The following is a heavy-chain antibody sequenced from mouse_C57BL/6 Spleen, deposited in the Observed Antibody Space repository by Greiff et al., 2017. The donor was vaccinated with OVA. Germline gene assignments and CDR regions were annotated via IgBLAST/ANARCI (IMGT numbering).Heavy chain of an antibody. D-gene: IGHD1-1*01. Sequence: QVQLQQPGAELVKPGASVKLSCKASGYTFTSYWMQWVKQRPGQGLEWIGEIDPSDSYTNYNQKFKGKATLTVDTSSSTAYMQLSSLTSEDSAVYYCARGTTVVSSYWYFDVGGTGTTVTVSS. CDR3: ARGTTVVSSYWYFDV. V-gene: IGHV1-50*01. CDR1: GYTFTSYW. CDR2: IDPSDSYT. J-gene: IGHJ1*03.